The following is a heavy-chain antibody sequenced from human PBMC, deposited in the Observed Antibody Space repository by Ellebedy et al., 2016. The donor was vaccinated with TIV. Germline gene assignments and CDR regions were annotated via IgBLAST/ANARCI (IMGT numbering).Heavy chain of an antibody. J-gene: IGHJ4*02. CDR1: GFTFSSHA. V-gene: IGHV3-23*01. D-gene: IGHD3-22*01. CDR2: ISGSGGRT. Sequence: GESLKISCAASGFTFSSHAMSWVRQAPGKGLEWVSTISGSGGRTYQVDSVKGRFTISRDNSKNTLYLEMNSLRAEDTAVYYCAKDTFYDSSGYYGYWGQGTLVTVSS. CDR3: AKDTFYDSSGYYGY.